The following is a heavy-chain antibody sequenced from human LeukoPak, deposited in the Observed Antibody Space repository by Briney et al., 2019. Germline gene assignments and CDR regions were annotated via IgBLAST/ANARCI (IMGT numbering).Heavy chain of an antibody. V-gene: IGHV1-8*01. CDR3: ARGTDTAMVHDY. Sequence: ASVKVSCKASGYIFTSYDINWVRQATGQGLEWMGWRNPNSGNTGYEQKFQGRVTMTRNTSISTAYMELSSLRSEDTAVYYCARGTDTAMVHDYWGQGTLVTVSS. CDR2: RNPNSGNT. J-gene: IGHJ4*02. CDR1: GYIFTSYD. D-gene: IGHD5-18*01.